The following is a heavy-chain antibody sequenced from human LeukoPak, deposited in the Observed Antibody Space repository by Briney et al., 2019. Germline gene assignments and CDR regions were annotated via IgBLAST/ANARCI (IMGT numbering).Heavy chain of an antibody. CDR1: GFTVSGYY. CDR2: IYRSGST. J-gene: IGHJ3*02. D-gene: IGHD2-2*01. V-gene: IGHV3-53*01. CDR3: ARDPHQDAFDT. Sequence: PGGSLSLSCGASGFTVSGYYVSWIRQAPGKGLEWVSVIYRSGSTYYADSVKGRFTISRDNSKNTLYLQMNRLRAEDTAVYYCARDPHQDAFDTWGQGTMVTVSS.